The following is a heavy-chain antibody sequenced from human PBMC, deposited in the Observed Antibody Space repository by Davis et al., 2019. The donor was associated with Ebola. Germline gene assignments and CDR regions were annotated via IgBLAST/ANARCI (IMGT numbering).Heavy chain of an antibody. CDR1: GFTFSSYA. CDR2: ISGSGGST. CDR3: TTENLYDRLSDY. V-gene: IGHV3-23*01. Sequence: GGSLRLSCAASGFTFSSYAMSWVRQAPGKGLEWVSAISGSGGSTYYADSVKGRFTISRDNSKNTLYLQMNSLKTEDTAVYYCTTENLYDRLSDYWGQGTLVMVSS. J-gene: IGHJ4*02. D-gene: IGHD2-8*01.